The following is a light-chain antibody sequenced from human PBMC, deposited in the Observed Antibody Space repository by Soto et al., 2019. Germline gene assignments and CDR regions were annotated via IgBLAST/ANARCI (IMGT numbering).Light chain of an antibody. CDR3: QQGGNWPLT. CDR2: DAS. Sequence: EIVLTQSPATLSLSPGEIATFVCRASQSVSSHLAWYQQKRGQDTRLLIYDASSRDTGIPDRVSGSGSGTDFTLTISSLETEDFAVYYCQQGGNWPLTFGQGTRME. V-gene: IGKV3-11*01. CDR1: QSVSSH. J-gene: IGKJ5*01.